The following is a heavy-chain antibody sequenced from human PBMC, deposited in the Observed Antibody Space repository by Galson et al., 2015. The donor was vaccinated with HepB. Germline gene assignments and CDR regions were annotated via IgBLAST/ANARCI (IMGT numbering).Heavy chain of an antibody. CDR1: GFTFNTYS. D-gene: IGHD5-18*01. Sequence: SLRLSCAASGFTFNTYSMNWVRQAPGKGLEWVAYISSASSTIDYADSVKGRFTISRDNAQNSLYLQMNSLRDEDTAVYYCARDPEYIYGPDFDYWGQGTLVTVSS. J-gene: IGHJ4*02. V-gene: IGHV3-48*02. CDR3: ARDPEYIYGPDFDY. CDR2: ISSASSTI.